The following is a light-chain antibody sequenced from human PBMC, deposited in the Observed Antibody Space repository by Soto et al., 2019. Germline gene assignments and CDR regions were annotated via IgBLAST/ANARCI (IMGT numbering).Light chain of an antibody. CDR3: QQYGSSPIT. J-gene: IGKJ5*01. V-gene: IGKV3-20*01. Sequence: EIVLTQSPGTLSLSPVERATLSCMASQSVSSSYLAWYQQKPGQAPRILIFGASGRATGIPDRFSGSGSGTDFTLTISRLEPEDFAVYYCQQYGSSPITFGQGTRLEIK. CDR1: QSVSSSY. CDR2: GAS.